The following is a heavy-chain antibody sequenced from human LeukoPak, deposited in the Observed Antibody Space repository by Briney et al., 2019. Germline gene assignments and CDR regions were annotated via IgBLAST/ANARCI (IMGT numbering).Heavy chain of an antibody. Sequence: PGGSLRLSCEASGFTFSTYAMSWVRQAPGKGLEWVANIDQDGSENYYVDSVKGRFTISRDNARNSLYLQMNSLRAEDTAVYYCARNKIVGATHFDYWGQGTLVTVSS. CDR1: GFTFSTYA. CDR2: IDQDGSEN. V-gene: IGHV3-7*01. J-gene: IGHJ4*02. CDR3: ARNKIVGATHFDY. D-gene: IGHD1-26*01.